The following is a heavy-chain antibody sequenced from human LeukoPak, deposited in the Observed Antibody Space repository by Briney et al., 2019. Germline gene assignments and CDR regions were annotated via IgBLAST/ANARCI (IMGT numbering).Heavy chain of an antibody. CDR1: GGSVRRGNYY. V-gene: IGHV4-61*02. CDR2: IYTSGTT. D-gene: IGHD2-2*01. J-gene: IGHJ6*03. CDR3: ARSTPLHYYYYMDV. Sequence: SQTLSLTCTVSGGSVRRGNYYWTWIRQPAGSGLEWIGRIYTSGTTDYNPSLRTRVTISVDASRNQFSLNLSSVTAADTAVYYCARSTPLHYYYYMDVWGKGTTVTVSS.